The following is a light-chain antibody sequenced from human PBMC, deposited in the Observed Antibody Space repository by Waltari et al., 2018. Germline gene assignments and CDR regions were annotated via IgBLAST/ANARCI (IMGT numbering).Light chain of an antibody. CDR2: GAS. CDR1: QSVSKSY. CDR3: QQYGSSPPYT. Sequence: IVLTQSPGSLSLSPGERATLSCRASQSVSKSYLAWYQLKPGQAPRLLIYGASNRATAIPDRFSGSGSGTDFTLTISRLEPEDFAVYYCQQYGSSPPYTFGQGTKLEIK. J-gene: IGKJ2*01. V-gene: IGKV3-20*01.